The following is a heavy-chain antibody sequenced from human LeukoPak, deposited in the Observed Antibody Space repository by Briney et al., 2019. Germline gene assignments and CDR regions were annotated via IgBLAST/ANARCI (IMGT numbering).Heavy chain of an antibody. CDR3: ARTLGDYGSGSYYY. J-gene: IGHJ4*02. V-gene: IGHV4-38-2*02. D-gene: IGHD3-10*01. Sequence: SETLSLACTVSGYSISSGYYWGWIRQPPGKGLEWIGSIYHSGSTYYNPSLKSRVTISVDTSKNQFSLKLSSVTAADTAVYYCARTLGDYGSGSYYYWGQGTLVTVSS. CDR2: IYHSGST. CDR1: GYSISSGYY.